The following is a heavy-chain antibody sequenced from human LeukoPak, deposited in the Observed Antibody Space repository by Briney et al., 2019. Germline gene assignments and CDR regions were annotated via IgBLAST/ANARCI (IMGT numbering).Heavy chain of an antibody. D-gene: IGHD6-13*01. CDR3: ARGQQLVRAFDI. J-gene: IGHJ3*02. V-gene: IGHV4-59*11. CDR2: IYYSGST. CDR1: GGSISSHY. Sequence: SETLSLTCTVSGGSISSHYWSWIRQPPGKGLEWIGYIYYSGSTNYNPSLKSRVTISVDTSKNQFSLKLSSVTAADTAVYYCARGQQLVRAFDIWGQGTMVTVSS.